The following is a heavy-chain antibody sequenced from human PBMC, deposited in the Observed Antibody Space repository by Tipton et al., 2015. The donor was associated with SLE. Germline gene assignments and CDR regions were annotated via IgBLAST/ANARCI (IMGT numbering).Heavy chain of an antibody. V-gene: IGHV4-31*03. CDR3: AREIRGIAAAGGFDY. CDR1: GDSISSYY. Sequence: TLSLTCTVSGDSISSYYWSWIRQHPGKGLEWIGYIYYSGSTYYNPSLKSRVTISVDTSKNQFSLKLSSVTAADTAVYYCAREIRGIAAAGGFDYWGQGTLVTVSS. D-gene: IGHD6-13*01. J-gene: IGHJ4*02. CDR2: IYYSGST.